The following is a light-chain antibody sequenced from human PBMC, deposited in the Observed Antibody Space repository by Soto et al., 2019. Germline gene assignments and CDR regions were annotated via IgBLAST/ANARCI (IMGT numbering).Light chain of an antibody. J-gene: IGKJ2*01. CDR1: QSVSSN. CDR3: QQYNNWPPMYT. V-gene: IGKV3-15*01. Sequence: EIVMTQSPATLSVSPGERATLSCRASQSVSSNLAWYQQKPGQAPRLLIYGASTRATAIPARFSGSGSGTEFTLTISSMQSEDFAVYDCQQYNNWPPMYTFGQGTKLEIK. CDR2: GAS.